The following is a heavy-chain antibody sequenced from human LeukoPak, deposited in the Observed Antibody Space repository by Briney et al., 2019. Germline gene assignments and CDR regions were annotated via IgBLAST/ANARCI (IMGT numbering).Heavy chain of an antibody. CDR3: VATYGSNSLGYFDY. CDR2: ISSSSSTI. J-gene: IGHJ4*02. CDR1: GFTFSSYS. Sequence: GGSLRLSCAASGFTFSSYSMNWVRQAPGKGLEWVSYISSSSSTIYYADSVKGRFTISRDNAKNSLYLQMNSLRAEDTAVYYCVATYGSNSLGYFDYWGQGTLVTVSS. D-gene: IGHD4-23*01. V-gene: IGHV3-48*01.